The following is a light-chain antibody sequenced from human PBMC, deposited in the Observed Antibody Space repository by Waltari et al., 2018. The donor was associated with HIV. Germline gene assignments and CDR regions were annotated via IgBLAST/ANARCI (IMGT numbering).Light chain of an antibody. J-gene: IGLJ3*02. Sequence: SYELTQPPSLSVSPGQTARITCSGDGLAQRYSYWYQQKPGQAPVLVMFKDSKRPPGIPERFSVSSSERTVTLTISGVKAEDEADYYCQSSDSSDISVFGGGTKLTVL. CDR2: KDS. V-gene: IGLV3-25*03. CDR1: GLAQRY. CDR3: QSSDSSDISV.